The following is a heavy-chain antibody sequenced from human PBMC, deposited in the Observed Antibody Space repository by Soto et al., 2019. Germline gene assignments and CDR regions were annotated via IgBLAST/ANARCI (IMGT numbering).Heavy chain of an antibody. V-gene: IGHV3-30-3*01. CDR3: ARGDILIPQYYFDY. J-gene: IGHJ4*02. CDR1: GFTFSSYA. D-gene: IGHD3-9*01. CDR2: ISYDGSNK. Sequence: QVQLVESGGGVVQPGRSLRLSCAASGFTFSSYAMHWVRQAPGKGLEWVAVISYDGSNKYYADSVKGRFTISRDNSKNTLYLQMNSLRAEDTAVYYCARGDILIPQYYFDYWGQGTLVTVSS.